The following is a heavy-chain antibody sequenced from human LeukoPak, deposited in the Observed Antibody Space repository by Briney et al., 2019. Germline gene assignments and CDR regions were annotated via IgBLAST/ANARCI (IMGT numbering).Heavy chain of an antibody. Sequence: GGSLRLSCAASGFTFSSYAMSWVRQAPGKGLEWVSAISGSGGSTYYADSVKGRFTISRDNSKNTLYLQMNSLRVEDTAVYYCVYYDSSGYLDYWGQGTLVTVSS. D-gene: IGHD3-22*01. CDR3: VYYDSSGYLDY. CDR1: GFTFSSYA. CDR2: ISGSGGST. V-gene: IGHV3-23*01. J-gene: IGHJ4*02.